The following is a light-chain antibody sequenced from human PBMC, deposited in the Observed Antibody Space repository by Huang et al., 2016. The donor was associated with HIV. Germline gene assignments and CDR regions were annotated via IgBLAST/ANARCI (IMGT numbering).Light chain of an antibody. V-gene: IGKV3-20*01. CDR3: QQYGTSLYT. CDR2: GAS. CDR1: QSISTS. Sequence: ALTQSPGTLSLSPGERATLSCRASQSISTSLAWFQQKPGQPPRLLICGASTRAAGIPDRFSGSGSATDFTLTIAGLEPEDFAMYFCQQYGTSLYTFGQGTKLEIK. J-gene: IGKJ2*01.